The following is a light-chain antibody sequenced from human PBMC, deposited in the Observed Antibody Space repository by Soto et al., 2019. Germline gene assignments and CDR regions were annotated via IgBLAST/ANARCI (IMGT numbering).Light chain of an antibody. CDR2: DAS. CDR1: QSLLHSNGYNY. J-gene: IGKJ1*01. CDR3: LQRSDWWT. V-gene: IGKV2-28*01. Sequence: DIVMTQSPLSLPVTPVEPASISCRSSQSLLHSNGYNYLDWYLQKPGQSPRLLIYDASTRATGIPARFSGSGSGADFTLTISSLEPEDFAVYYCLQRSDWWTFGQGTKVDIK.